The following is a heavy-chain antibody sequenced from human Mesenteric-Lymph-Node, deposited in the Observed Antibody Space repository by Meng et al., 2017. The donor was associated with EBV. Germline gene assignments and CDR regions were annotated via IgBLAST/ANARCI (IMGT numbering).Heavy chain of an antibody. D-gene: IGHD6-13*01. Sequence: QGQLRQWGAGLLKPSETLSLTCAVSGGSISSSNWWSWVRQPPGKGLEWIGEIYHSGSTNYNPSLKSRVTISVDKSKNQFSLKLSSVTAADTAVYYCARTLSIAAAPFDYWGQGTLVTVSS. V-gene: IGHV4-4*02. J-gene: IGHJ4*02. CDR2: IYHSGST. CDR3: ARTLSIAAAPFDY. CDR1: GGSISSSNW.